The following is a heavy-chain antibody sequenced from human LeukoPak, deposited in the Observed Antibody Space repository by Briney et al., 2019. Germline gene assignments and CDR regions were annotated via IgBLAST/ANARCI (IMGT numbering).Heavy chain of an antibody. J-gene: IGHJ5*02. Sequence: SETLSLTCTVSGGSISSYYWSWIRQPPGKGLEWIGDIYYSGSTNYNPSLKSRVTISVDTSKNQFSLRLSSVTAADTAVYYCARYRGNSNGGFDPWGQGTLVTVSS. V-gene: IGHV4-59*08. CDR3: ARYRGNSNGGFDP. CDR1: GGSISSYY. D-gene: IGHD4-23*01. CDR2: IYYSGST.